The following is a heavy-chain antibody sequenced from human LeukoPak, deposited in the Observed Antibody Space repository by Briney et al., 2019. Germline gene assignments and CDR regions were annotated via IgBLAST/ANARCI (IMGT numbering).Heavy chain of an antibody. CDR1: GFTFSPYW. Sequence: PGGSLRFSCAASGFTFSPYWMHWVRQTPGKGLEWVSRINGDGSITTYADSVKGRFTISRDNAKNTLYVQINSLRAEDTAVYYCTRDLDGSGNYHWFDPWGQGTLVTVSS. CDR3: TRDLDGSGNYHWFDP. CDR2: INGDGSIT. D-gene: IGHD3-10*01. V-gene: IGHV3-74*01. J-gene: IGHJ5*02.